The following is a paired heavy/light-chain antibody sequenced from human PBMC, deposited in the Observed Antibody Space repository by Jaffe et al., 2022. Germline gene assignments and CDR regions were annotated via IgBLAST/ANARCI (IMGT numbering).Light chain of an antibody. J-gene: IGKJ5*01. Sequence: EIVLTQSPVTLSLSPGERATLSCRASQSVSSYLAWYQQKPGQAPSLLIYGASNRATGIPARFSGSGSGTDFTLTISSLEPEDFAVYYCHQRSNWPLTFGQGTRLEI. CDR1: QSVSSY. CDR2: GAS. V-gene: IGKV3-11*01. CDR3: HQRSNWPLT.
Heavy chain of an antibody. CDR2: IRGDGGEK. CDR3: ARDWSRSFDP. CDR1: GFTFSTYW. Sequence: EVQVVESGGGLVQPGGSLRLSCAGSGFTFSTYWMSWVRQAPGKGLEWVADIRGDGGEKQYVDSVKGRFTISRDNAKNSLYLQMNSLRAEDTAVYYCARDWSRSFDPWGQGTLVTVSS. V-gene: IGHV3-7*05. J-gene: IGHJ5*02.